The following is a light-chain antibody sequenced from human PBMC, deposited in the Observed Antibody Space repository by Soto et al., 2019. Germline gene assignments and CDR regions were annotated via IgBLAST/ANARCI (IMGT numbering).Light chain of an antibody. CDR1: SNDIGGYDY. J-gene: IGLJ2*01. CDR3: CSYTTSTAVI. V-gene: IGLV2-14*03. Sequence: QSALTQPASVSGSPGQSITISCTGTSNDIGGYDYVSWYQQHPGKDPKLMIYDVTYRPSGVSNRFSGSKSGNTASLTISGLQAEDEADYYCCSYTTSTAVIFGGGTKLTVL. CDR2: DVT.